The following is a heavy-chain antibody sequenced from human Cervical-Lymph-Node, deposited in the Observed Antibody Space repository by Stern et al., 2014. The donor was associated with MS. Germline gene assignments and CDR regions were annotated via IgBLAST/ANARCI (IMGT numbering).Heavy chain of an antibody. CDR2: LSYDGSNR. V-gene: IGHV3-30*04. J-gene: IGHJ6*02. Sequence: VQLVESGGGVVQPGRSLRLSCTASGFTFSGYAMHWVRQAQGPGLEWVAVLSYDGSNRNYADSVKGRFTVSRDNSENTLFLQMNSLRGEDTAVYYCARDREYGDYDYYYGMDVWGQGTTVIVSS. CDR1: GFTFSGYA. D-gene: IGHD4-17*01. CDR3: ARDREYGDYDYYYGMDV.